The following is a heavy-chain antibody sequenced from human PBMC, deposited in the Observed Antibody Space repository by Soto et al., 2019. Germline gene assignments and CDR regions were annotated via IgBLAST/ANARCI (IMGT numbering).Heavy chain of an antibody. D-gene: IGHD1-1*01. Sequence: GGSLRLSCAASGFTFSSYAMSWVRQAPGKGLEWVSDISGSGGSTYYADSVKGRFTISRDNSKNTLYLQMNSLRAEDAAVYYCAKLGANWVTIYFDYWGQGTLVTVSS. CDR3: AKLGANWVTIYFDY. J-gene: IGHJ4*02. CDR2: ISGSGGST. CDR1: GFTFSSYA. V-gene: IGHV3-23*01.